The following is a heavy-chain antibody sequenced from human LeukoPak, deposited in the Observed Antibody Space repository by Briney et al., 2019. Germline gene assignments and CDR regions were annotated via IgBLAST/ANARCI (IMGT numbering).Heavy chain of an antibody. D-gene: IGHD7-27*01. V-gene: IGHV4-31*03. CDR3: ARALNWGFSVSYWYFDL. CDR2: IYYSGST. Sequence: SETLSLTRTVSGGSISSGGYYWSWIRQHPGKGLEWIGYIYYSGSTYYNPSLKSRVTISVDTSKNQFSLKLSSVTAADTAVYYCARALNWGFSVSYWYFDLWGRGTLVTVSS. J-gene: IGHJ2*01. CDR1: GGSISSGGYY.